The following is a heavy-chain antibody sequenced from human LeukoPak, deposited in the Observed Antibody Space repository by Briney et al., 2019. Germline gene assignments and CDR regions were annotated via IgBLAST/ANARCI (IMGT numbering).Heavy chain of an antibody. CDR2: ISGSGGST. J-gene: IGHJ4*02. D-gene: IGHD3-10*01. V-gene: IGHV3-23*01. CDR3: AKVWVVRGTAYDY. Sequence: GGSLRLSCAPSGFTFSSYAMSWVRQAPGKGLEWVSAISGSGGSTYYADSVKGRFTISRDNSKNTLYLQMNSLRAEDTAVYYCAKVWVVRGTAYDYWGQGTLVTVSS. CDR1: GFTFSSYA.